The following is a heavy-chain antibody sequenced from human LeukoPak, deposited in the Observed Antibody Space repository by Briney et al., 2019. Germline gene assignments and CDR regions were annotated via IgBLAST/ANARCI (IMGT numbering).Heavy chain of an antibody. D-gene: IGHD6-6*01. Sequence: GGSLRLSCAASGFTFSSYWMSWVRHAPGKGLEWVANIKQDGGEKYYVDSVKGRFTISRDNAKNSLYLQMNSLRAEDTAVYYCARDKEQLVPDYWGQGTLVTVSS. CDR2: IKQDGGEK. J-gene: IGHJ4*02. V-gene: IGHV3-7*01. CDR3: ARDKEQLVPDY. CDR1: GFTFSSYW.